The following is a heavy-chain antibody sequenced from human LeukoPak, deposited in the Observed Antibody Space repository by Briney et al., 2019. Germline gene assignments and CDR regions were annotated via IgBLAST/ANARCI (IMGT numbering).Heavy chain of an antibody. V-gene: IGHV4-59*12. CDR2: IYYSGST. CDR1: GGSISSYY. D-gene: IGHD5-12*01. Sequence: SETLSLTCTVSGGSISSYYWSWIRQPPGKGLEWIGYIYYSGSTNYNPSLKSRVTISVDTSKNQFSLKLSSVTAADTAVYYCARFIVATTGYGNDYWGQGALVTVSS. CDR3: ARFIVATTGYGNDY. J-gene: IGHJ4*02.